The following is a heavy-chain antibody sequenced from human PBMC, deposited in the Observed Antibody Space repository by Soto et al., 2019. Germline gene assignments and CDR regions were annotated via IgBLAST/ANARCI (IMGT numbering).Heavy chain of an antibody. J-gene: IGHJ5*02. CDR1: GGTISRGCYS. CDR2: IYHSGST. Sequence: SETLSLTCAVSGGTISRGCYSWCWLRQPPGKGLEWIGYIYHSGSTYYNPSLKSRVTISVDRSKNQFSLKLSSVTAADTAVYYCARTGRNAILGEFAPWGQETLVT. D-gene: IGHD2-8*01. V-gene: IGHV4-30-2*01. CDR3: ARTGRNAILGEFAP.